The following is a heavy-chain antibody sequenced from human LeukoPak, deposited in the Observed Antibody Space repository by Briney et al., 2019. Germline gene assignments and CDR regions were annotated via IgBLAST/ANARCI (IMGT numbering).Heavy chain of an antibody. V-gene: IGHV3-21*04. D-gene: IGHD5-18*01. CDR2: ISSSSSYI. Sequence: GGSLRLSCAASGFTFSSYSMNWVRQAPGKGLEWVSSISSSSSYIYYADSVKGRFTISRDNAKNSLYLQMNSLRAEDTAVYYCARVNGWIQLWLRYYFDYWGQGTLVTVSS. CDR3: ARVNGWIQLWLRYYFDY. J-gene: IGHJ4*02. CDR1: GFTFSSYS.